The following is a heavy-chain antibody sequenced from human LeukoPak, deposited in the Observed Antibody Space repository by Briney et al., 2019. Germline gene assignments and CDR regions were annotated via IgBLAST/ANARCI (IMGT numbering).Heavy chain of an antibody. CDR2: IKQDGSEK. CDR3: ARGFSRQQLVPGY. V-gene: IGHV3-7*03. J-gene: IGHJ4*02. D-gene: IGHD6-13*01. Sequence: PGGSLRLSCAASGFTFSSYWMSWVRQAPGKGLEWVANIKQDGSEKYYVDSVKGRFTISRDNAKNSLYLQMNSLRAEDTAVYYCARGFSRQQLVPGYWGQGTLVTVSS. CDR1: GFTFSSYW.